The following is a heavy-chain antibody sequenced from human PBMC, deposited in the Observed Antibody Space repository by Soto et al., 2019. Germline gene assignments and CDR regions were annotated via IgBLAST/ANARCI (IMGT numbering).Heavy chain of an antibody. CDR1: GFTFSSYA. CDR2: ISGSGGST. J-gene: IGHJ4*02. V-gene: IGHV3-23*01. Sequence: GGSLRLSCAASGFTFSSYAMSWVRQAPGKGLEWVSAISGSGGSTYYADSVKGRFTISRDNSKNTLYLHMNRLRAEDTAPFYCAKSSSNWYASYFDSWGQGTLVTVSS. CDR3: AKSSSNWYASYFDS. D-gene: IGHD6-13*01.